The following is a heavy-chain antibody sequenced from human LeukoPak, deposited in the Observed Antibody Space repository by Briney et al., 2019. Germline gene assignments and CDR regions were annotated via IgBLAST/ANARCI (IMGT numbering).Heavy chain of an antibody. CDR1: GITLSNYG. V-gene: IGHV3-23*01. CDR3: AKRGVVIRVILVGFHKEAYYFDS. Sequence: GGSLRLSCAVAGITLSNYGMSWVRQAPGKGLEWVAGISGSGGGTNYADSVKGRFTISRDNPRNTLYLQMNSLRAEDTAVYFCAKRGVVIRVILVGFHKEAYYFDSWGQGTLVTVSS. CDR2: ISGSGGGT. D-gene: IGHD3-22*01. J-gene: IGHJ4*02.